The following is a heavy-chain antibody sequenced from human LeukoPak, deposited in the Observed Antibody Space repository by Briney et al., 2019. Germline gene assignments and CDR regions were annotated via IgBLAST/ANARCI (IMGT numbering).Heavy chain of an antibody. Sequence: PGGSLRLSCAADGFTFSSYSMDWVRQAPGKGLEYVSTISSNGGSANYANSVKGRFTTSRDNSKNTLYLQMGSLRVEDMAVYYCAREARGTYLYNWVDPWGQGTLVTVSS. D-gene: IGHD1-26*01. CDR3: AREARGTYLYNWVDP. V-gene: IGHV3-64*01. CDR1: GFTFSSYS. CDR2: ISSNGGSA. J-gene: IGHJ5*02.